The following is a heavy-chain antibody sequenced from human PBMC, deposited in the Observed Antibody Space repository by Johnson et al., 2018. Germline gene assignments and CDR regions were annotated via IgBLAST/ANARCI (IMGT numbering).Heavy chain of an antibody. J-gene: IGHJ6*03. CDR2: ITGSSSFI. Sequence: VQLVQSGGGLVQPGRSLRLSCAASGFTFSDYNMNWVRQAPGKGLEWVSSITGSSSFIYYADSVRGRFTISRDNSKNTLFLQMNSLGAEDTAVYYYARVPSYYYYYMDVWGKGTTVTVSS. CDR3: ARVPSYYYYYMDV. CDR1: GFTFSDYN. V-gene: IGHV3-21*01.